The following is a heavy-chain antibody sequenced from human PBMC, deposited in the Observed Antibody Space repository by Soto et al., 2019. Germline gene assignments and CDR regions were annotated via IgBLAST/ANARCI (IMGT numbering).Heavy chain of an antibody. CDR1: GFTVSSNY. CDR2: IYSGGST. Sequence: GGSLRLSCAASGFTVSSNYMSWVRQAPGKGLEWVSVIYSGGSTYYADSVKGRFTISRDNSKNTLYLQMNSLRAEDTAVYYCARDTVFPAAKTPYYYYGMDVWGQGTTVTVSS. V-gene: IGHV3-66*01. J-gene: IGHJ6*02. D-gene: IGHD2-2*01. CDR3: ARDTVFPAAKTPYYYYGMDV.